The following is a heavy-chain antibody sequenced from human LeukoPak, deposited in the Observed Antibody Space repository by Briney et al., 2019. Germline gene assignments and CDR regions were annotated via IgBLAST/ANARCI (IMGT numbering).Heavy chain of an antibody. D-gene: IGHD3-22*01. CDR2: ISNTGAT. CDR3: ARDVHFQLLALYPGVYSDV. Sequence: PSETLSLTCSVSGASMTSGAFYWTWIRQNPEKGLEWIGYISNTGATSYNPSLRSRLLISMDPSNNHFSLQVMSVTAADTAVYYCARDVHFQLLALYPGVYSDVWGRGTTVTVSS. J-gene: IGHJ6*04. V-gene: IGHV4-31*03. CDR1: GASMTSGAFY.